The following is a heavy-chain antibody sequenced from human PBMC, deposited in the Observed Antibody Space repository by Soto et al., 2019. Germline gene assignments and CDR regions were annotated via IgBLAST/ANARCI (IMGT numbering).Heavy chain of an antibody. CDR2: IYYTGST. V-gene: IGHV4-31*03. D-gene: IGHD2-15*01. CDR1: GDSISSGAYY. CDR3: ARAPVVPELPNWFDP. Sequence: PSETLSLTCTVSGDSISSGAYYWSWIRQHPGKGLEWIGYIYYTGSTYYNSALRSRLSISVDMSRNQFSLKLNSLTAADTAVYYCARAPVVPELPNWFDPWGQGTLVTVSS. J-gene: IGHJ5*02.